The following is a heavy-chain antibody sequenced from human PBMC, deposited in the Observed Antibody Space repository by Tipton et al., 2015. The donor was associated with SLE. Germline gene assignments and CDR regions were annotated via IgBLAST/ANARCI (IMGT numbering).Heavy chain of an antibody. CDR1: GGSISSYY. V-gene: IGHV4-4*09. CDR2: IYTSGST. J-gene: IGHJ4*02. D-gene: IGHD6-6*01. CDR3: ARAYSTAARPFDY. Sequence: LRLSCTVSGGSISSYYWSWIRQPPGKGLEWIGYIYTSGSTNYNPSLKSRVTISVDTSKNQFSLKLSSVTAADTAVYYCARAYSTAARPFDYWGQGTLVTVSS.